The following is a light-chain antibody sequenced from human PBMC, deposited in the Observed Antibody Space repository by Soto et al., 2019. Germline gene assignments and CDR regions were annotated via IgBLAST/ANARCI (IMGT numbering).Light chain of an antibody. J-gene: IGKJ2*01. Sequence: IQVTQSPSSLSASVGDRVTITCRASQGITSYLAWYQQKPGKAPKLLIYAASALQTGVSSRFSGSGYGTDFALTISNLQPEDFATYFCQQYNSYSSVTFGQGTKLEIK. CDR3: QQYNSYSSVT. V-gene: IGKV1-9*01. CDR2: AAS. CDR1: QGITSY.